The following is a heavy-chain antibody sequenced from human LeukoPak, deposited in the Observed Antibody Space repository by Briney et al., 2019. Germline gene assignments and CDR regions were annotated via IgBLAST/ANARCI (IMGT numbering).Heavy chain of an antibody. CDR1: GGSFSGYY. CDR2: INHSGST. CDR3: ARTRVATAPYYYYYGMDV. Sequence: SETLSITCAVYGGSFSGYYWSWIRQPPGKGLEWIGEINHSGSTNYNPSLKSRVTISVDTSKNQFSLKLSSVTAADTAVYYCARTRVATAPYYYYYGMDVWGQGTTVTVSS. J-gene: IGHJ6*02. V-gene: IGHV4-34*01. D-gene: IGHD5-12*01.